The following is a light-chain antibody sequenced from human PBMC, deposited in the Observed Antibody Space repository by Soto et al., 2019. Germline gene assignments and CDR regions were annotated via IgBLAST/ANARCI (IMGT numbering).Light chain of an antibody. CDR3: QSYDSSTVV. CDR2: EGN. V-gene: IGLV6-57*04. Sequence: NFMLTQPHSVSESPGKTVTISCTRSSGSIASNYVQWYQQRPDSVPTTVIYEGNQRPSGVPDRFSGSTDGSSNSASLTISGLQTEDEADYYWQSYDSSTVVFGGGTQLTVL. J-gene: IGLJ2*01. CDR1: SGSIASNY.